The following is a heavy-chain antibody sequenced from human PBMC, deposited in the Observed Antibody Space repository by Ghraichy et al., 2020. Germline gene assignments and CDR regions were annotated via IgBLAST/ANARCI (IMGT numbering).Heavy chain of an antibody. CDR3: AKGHRIAAAGPYYYYYGMDV. Sequence: GGSLRLSCAASGFTFSSYGMHWVRQAPGKGLEWVAFIRYDGSNKYYADSVKGRFTISRDNSKNTLYLQMNSLRAEDTAVYYCAKGHRIAAAGPYYYYYGMDVWGQGTTVTVSS. V-gene: IGHV3-30*02. CDR1: GFTFSSYG. CDR2: IRYDGSNK. J-gene: IGHJ6*02. D-gene: IGHD6-13*01.